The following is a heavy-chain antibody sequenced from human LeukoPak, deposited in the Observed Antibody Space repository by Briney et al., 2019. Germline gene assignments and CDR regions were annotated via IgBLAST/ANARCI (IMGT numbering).Heavy chain of an antibody. CDR1: GFTFSNFA. J-gene: IGHJ4*02. CDR2: MSGSGGNT. D-gene: IGHD3-22*01. V-gene: IGHV3-23*01. Sequence: PGGSLRLSCAASGFTFSNFAMSWVRQAPGKGLEWVSAMSGSGGNTYHADSVKGRFTISRDNSKNTLYLQMNSLRAEDTAVYYCARDGPSSGYYGVDYWGQGTLVTVSS. CDR3: ARDGPSSGYYGVDY.